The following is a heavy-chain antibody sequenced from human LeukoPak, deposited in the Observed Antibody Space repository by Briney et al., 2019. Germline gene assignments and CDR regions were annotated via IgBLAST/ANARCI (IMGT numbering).Heavy chain of an antibody. D-gene: IGHD6-13*01. CDR1: GGSISSSSYY. V-gene: IGHV4-39*01. CDR3: ARHLGIAAAGIFDY. Sequence: PSETLSLTCTVSGGSISSSSYYWGWIRQPPGKGLEWIGGIYYSGSTYYNPSLKSRVTISVDTSKNQFSLKLSSVTAADTAVYYCARHLGIAAAGIFDYWGQGTLVTVSS. J-gene: IGHJ4*02. CDR2: IYYSGST.